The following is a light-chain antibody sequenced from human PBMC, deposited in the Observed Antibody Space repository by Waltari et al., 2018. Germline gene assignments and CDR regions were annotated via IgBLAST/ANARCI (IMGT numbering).Light chain of an antibody. V-gene: IGKV3D-15*01. CDR1: ETVTSH. J-gene: IGKJ1*01. CDR3: QQYYEWQT. CDR2: DVS. Sequence: EIVMTQPPAVLSVSPGQRATLSCRASETVTSHLAWYQQKPGQAPRLLIYDVSTRAAGIPARFSGSGSETEFTLTVTSLQSEDCAVYYCQQYYEWQTFGPGTKVEIK.